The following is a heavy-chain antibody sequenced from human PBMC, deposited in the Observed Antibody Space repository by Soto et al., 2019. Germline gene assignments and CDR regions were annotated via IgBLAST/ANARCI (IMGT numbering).Heavy chain of an antibody. CDR3: ARDTLIGIQLWIDWFDP. Sequence: GASVKVSCKASGGTFSSYAISWVRQAPGQGLEWMGGIIPNNGTTNYAQKLQGRVTMTTDTSTSTAYMELRSLRSDDTAVYYCARDTLIGIQLWIDWFDPWGQGTLVTVSS. J-gene: IGHJ5*02. CDR2: IIPNNGTT. V-gene: IGHV1-18*01. D-gene: IGHD5-18*01. CDR1: GGTFSSYA.